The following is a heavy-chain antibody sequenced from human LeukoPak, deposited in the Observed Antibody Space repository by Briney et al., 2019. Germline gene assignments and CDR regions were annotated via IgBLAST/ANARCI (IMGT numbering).Heavy chain of an antibody. J-gene: IGHJ5*02. CDR1: GFTFSSYG. CDR2: ISYDGSNK. CDR3: AKDPKTSRDQYNWFDP. Sequence: QPGGSLRLSCAASGFTFSSYGLHWVRQAPGKGLEWVAVISYDGSNKYYADSVKGRFTISRDNSKNTLYLQMNSLRAEDTAVYYCAKDPKTSRDQYNWFDPWGRGTLVTVSS. D-gene: IGHD2-2*01. V-gene: IGHV3-30*18.